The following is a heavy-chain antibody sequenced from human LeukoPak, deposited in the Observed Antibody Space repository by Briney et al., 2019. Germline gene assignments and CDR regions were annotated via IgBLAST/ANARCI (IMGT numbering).Heavy chain of an antibody. J-gene: IGHJ4*02. CDR3: ARAGGGLDY. V-gene: IGHV1-2*02. Sequence: ASVKVSCKASGYTFTRYYVHWVRQAPGQGLEWMGWINPNSGGTNYAQKFQGRVTMTRDTSISTAYMELSSLTSDDTAVYYCARAGGGLDYWGQGTLVTVSS. CDR2: INPNSGGT. CDR1: GYTFTRYY. D-gene: IGHD3-16*01.